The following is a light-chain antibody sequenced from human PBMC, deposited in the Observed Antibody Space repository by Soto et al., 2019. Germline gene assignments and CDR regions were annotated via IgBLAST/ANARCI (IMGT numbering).Light chain of an antibody. J-gene: IGKJ5*01. CDR3: QQYDNLPPGT. Sequence: DIQMTQSPSSLSASVGDRVTIACQASQDISNYLNWYQQKPGKAPKLLIYDASNLETGVPSRFSGSGSGTDFTFTISSLQPEAIATYYCQQYDNLPPGTFGQGTRLEIK. CDR2: DAS. V-gene: IGKV1-33*01. CDR1: QDISNY.